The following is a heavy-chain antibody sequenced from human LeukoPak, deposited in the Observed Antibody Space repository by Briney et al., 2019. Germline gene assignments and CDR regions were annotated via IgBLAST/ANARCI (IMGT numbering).Heavy chain of an antibody. V-gene: IGHV1-2*02. CDR3: ARITIFGVVKTDY. J-gene: IGHJ4*02. CDR2: INPNSGGT. D-gene: IGHD3-3*01. Sequence: ASVKVSCKASGYTFTGYYMHWVRQAPGQGLEWMGWINPNSGGTNYAQKFQGRVTMTRDTSISTAYMELSRLRSDDTAVYYCARITIFGVVKTDYWGQGTLVTVSS. CDR1: GYTFTGYY.